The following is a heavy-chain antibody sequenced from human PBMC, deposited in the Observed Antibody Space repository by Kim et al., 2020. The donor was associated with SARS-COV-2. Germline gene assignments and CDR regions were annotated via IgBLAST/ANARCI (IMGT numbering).Heavy chain of an antibody. J-gene: IGHJ6*01. CDR3: AKEEGYSYGNPSYYYYY. CDR1: GFTFSSYG. CDR2: ISYDGSNK. Sequence: GGSLRLSCAASGFTFSSYGMHWVRQAPGKGLEWVAVISYDGSNKYYADSVKGRFTISRDNSKSTLYLQMNSLRAEDTAVYYCAKEEGYSYGNPSYYYYY. D-gene: IGHD5-18*01. V-gene: IGHV3-30*18.